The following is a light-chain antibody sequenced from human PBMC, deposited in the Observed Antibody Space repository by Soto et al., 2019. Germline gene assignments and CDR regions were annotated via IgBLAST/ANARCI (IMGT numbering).Light chain of an antibody. V-gene: IGLV3-1*01. CDR3: QAWASSTVL. CDR1: KLGDKY. J-gene: IGLJ2*01. CDR2: QDS. Sequence: SYELTQPPSVSVSPGQTASITCSEDKLGDKYVCWYQQKPGQSPVLVIYQDSKRPSGIPERFSGSNSGNTATLSISGTQAMDEAVYYCQAWASSTVLFGGGTKLTVL.